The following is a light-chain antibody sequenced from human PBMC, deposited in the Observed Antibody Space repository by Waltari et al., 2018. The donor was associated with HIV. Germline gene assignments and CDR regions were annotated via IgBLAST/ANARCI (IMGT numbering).Light chain of an antibody. CDR1: TSDVGGYRY. CDR3: SSYTSSSTYV. CDR2: DVS. Sequence: QSALTQPASVSGSPGQSITISCTGTTSDVGGYRYVSWYQQHPGKAPKLMIYDVSNRTSGVSNRVSGSKSGNTASLTISGRQAEDEADYYCSSYTSSSTYVFGTGTKVTVL. J-gene: IGLJ1*01. V-gene: IGLV2-14*03.